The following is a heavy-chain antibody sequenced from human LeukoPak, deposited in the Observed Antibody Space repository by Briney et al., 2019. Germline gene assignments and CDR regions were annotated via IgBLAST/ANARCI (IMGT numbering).Heavy chain of an antibody. CDR1: GYTFTGYY. V-gene: IGHV1-2*02. D-gene: IGHD3-3*02. J-gene: IGHJ6*03. Sequence: GASVKVSCKASGYTFTGYYMHWVRQAPGQGLEWMGWINPNSGGTNYAQKFQGRVTMTRNTSISTAYMELSSLRSEDRGHFWIARYYYYYYMDVWGKGTTVTVSS. CDR2: INPNSGGT. CDR3: ARYYYYYYMDV.